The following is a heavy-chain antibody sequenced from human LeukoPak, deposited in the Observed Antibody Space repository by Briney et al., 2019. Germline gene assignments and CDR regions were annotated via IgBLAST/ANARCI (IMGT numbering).Heavy chain of an antibody. Sequence: ASVKVSCKASGYTFTSYYMHWVRQAPGQGLEWMGIINPSGVSTSYAQKFQGRVTMTRDTSTSTVYMELSSLRSEDTAVYYCARVDRRIQLWSDPRDPYYFDYWGQGTLVTVSS. D-gene: IGHD5-18*01. J-gene: IGHJ4*02. V-gene: IGHV1-46*01. CDR2: INPSGVST. CDR1: GYTFTSYY. CDR3: ARVDRRIQLWSDPRDPYYFDY.